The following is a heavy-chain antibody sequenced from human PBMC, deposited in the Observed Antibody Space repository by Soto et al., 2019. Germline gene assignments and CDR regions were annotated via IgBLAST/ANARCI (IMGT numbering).Heavy chain of an antibody. D-gene: IGHD6-19*01. V-gene: IGHV3-9*01. CDR1: GFTFDDYA. Sequence: GGSLRLSCAASGFTFDDYAMHWVRQAPGKGLEWVSGISWNSGSIGYADSVKGRFTISRDNAKNSLYLQMNSLRAEDTALYYCAKDRSSGWKGNFDYWGQGTLVTVSS. J-gene: IGHJ4*02. CDR2: ISWNSGSI. CDR3: AKDRSSGWKGNFDY.